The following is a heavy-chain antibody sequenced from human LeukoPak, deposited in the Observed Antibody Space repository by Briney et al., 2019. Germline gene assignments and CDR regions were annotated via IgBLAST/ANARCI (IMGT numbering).Heavy chain of an antibody. D-gene: IGHD5-12*01. CDR3: ARDTLGEGDDSDYAVYYFDY. Sequence: GGSLRLSCAASGFTFSSYWMSWVRQAPGKGLEWVANIKQDGNEKYYVDSVKGRFTISRDNAKNSLYLQMNSLRGEDTAVYYCARDTLGEGDDSDYAVYYFDYWGHGTLVTVSS. CDR1: GFTFSSYW. CDR2: IKQDGNEK. V-gene: IGHV3-7*01. J-gene: IGHJ4*01.